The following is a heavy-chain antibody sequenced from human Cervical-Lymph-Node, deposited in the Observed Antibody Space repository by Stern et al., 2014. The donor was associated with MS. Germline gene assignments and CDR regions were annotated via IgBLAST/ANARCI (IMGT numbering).Heavy chain of an antibody. CDR3: AKDISERHYYFDS. Sequence: EVQLVESGGGSGQPGRSLRLSCAASGFTFDDCAMHWVRQAPGKGLEWVSGISWNSNNIGYADSVRGRFTIARDNAKNSLYLQMNGLRPEDTALYYCAKDISERHYYFDSWGEGTLVTVSS. J-gene: IGHJ4*02. V-gene: IGHV3-9*01. D-gene: IGHD3-16*02. CDR1: GFTFDDCA. CDR2: ISWNSNNI.